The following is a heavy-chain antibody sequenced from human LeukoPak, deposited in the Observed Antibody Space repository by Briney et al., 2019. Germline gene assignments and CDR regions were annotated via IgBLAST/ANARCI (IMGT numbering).Heavy chain of an antibody. D-gene: IGHD3-22*01. Sequence: PGRSLRLSRADSGFTFDDYAMHWVRQAPGKGLEGVSGISWNSGSIGYADSVKGRFTISRDNAKNSLYLQMNSLRAEDTAVYYCAREHYYDSSGYYRDFDIWGQGTMVTVSS. V-gene: IGHV3-9*01. J-gene: IGHJ3*02. CDR3: AREHYYDSSGYYRDFDI. CDR2: ISWNSGSI. CDR1: GFTFDDYA.